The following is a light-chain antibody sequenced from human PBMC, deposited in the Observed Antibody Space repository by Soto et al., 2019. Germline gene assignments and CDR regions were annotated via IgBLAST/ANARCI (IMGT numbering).Light chain of an antibody. J-gene: IGKJ1*01. CDR2: DAT. V-gene: IGKV1-39*01. CDR1: QTLKSY. CDR3: QQSFVTPRT. Sequence: DIQMTQSPSSLSASVGDRVTITCRASQTLKSYLNWYQHKPGKAPNLLIHDATTLHTGVPSRFSGSGSGTDFTLTISSLQPADFATYYCQQSFVTPRTFGQGTKVDIK.